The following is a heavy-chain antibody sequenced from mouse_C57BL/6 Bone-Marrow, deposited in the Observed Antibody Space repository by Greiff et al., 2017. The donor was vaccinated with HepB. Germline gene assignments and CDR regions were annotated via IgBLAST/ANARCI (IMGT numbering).Heavy chain of an antibody. J-gene: IGHJ3*01. CDR1: GYTFTSYW. V-gene: IGHV1-64*01. CDR2: IHPNSGST. Sequence: VQLQQPGAELVKPGASVKLSCKASGYTFTSYWMHWVKQRPGQGLEWIGMIHPNSGSTNYNEKFTSKATLTVDKSSSTAYMQRSSLTSEDSAVYYCARYDGSSYRFAYWGQGTLVTVSA. CDR3: ARYDGSSYRFAY. D-gene: IGHD1-1*01.